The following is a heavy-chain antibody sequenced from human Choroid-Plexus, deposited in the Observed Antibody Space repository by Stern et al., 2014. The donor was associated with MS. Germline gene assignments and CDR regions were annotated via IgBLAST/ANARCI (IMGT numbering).Heavy chain of an antibody. CDR3: AKDRQYLTYFFDH. Sequence: VPLVESGGGVVQPGRPLRLSCVASGFTLGSWAMHWVRQAPGKGLEWVAGVSYDGSNKYYADSVKGRFTISRDNSQNTLYMQMSSLRPEDTAVYYCAKDRQYLTYFFDHWGQGSLVTVSS. V-gene: IGHV3-30*18. CDR1: GFTLGSWA. J-gene: IGHJ5*02. D-gene: IGHD2/OR15-2a*01. CDR2: VSYDGSNK.